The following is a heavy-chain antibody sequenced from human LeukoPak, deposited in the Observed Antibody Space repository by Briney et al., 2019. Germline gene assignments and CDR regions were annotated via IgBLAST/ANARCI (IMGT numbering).Heavy chain of an antibody. CDR3: AKEESLYYYDSSGYPN. CDR2: ISGSGGST. D-gene: IGHD3-22*01. Sequence: PGASLRLSCAASGFTFSSYAMSWVRQAPGKGLEWVSAISGSGGSTYYADSVKGRFTISRDNSKNTLYLQMNSLRAEDTAVYYCAKEESLYYYDSSGYPNWGQGTLVTVSS. J-gene: IGHJ4*02. V-gene: IGHV3-23*01. CDR1: GFTFSSYA.